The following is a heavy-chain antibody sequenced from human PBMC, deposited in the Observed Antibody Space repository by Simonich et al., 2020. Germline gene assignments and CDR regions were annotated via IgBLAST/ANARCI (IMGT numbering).Heavy chain of an antibody. CDR2: ISAYKGNT. Sequence: QVQLVQSGAEVKKPGASVKVSCKASGYTFTSYGISWVRQAPGQGLGWMGWISAYKGNTNSATKLQDRVTMTTDTSTRTAYMGLRSLSSDDTAVYYCARASRGTWWYYYFDYWGQGTLVTVSS. CDR3: ARASRGTWWYYYFDY. D-gene: IGHD2-15*01. J-gene: IGHJ4*02. V-gene: IGHV1-18*01. CDR1: GYTFTSYG.